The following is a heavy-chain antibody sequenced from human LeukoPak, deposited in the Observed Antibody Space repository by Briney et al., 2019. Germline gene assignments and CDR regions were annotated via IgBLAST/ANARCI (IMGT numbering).Heavy chain of an antibody. Sequence: PGGSLRLSCAASGFIFSNYGMHWVRQAPGKGLEWVAVIWYDGSNKYYADSVKGRFTISRDNSKNTLYLQMNSLRAEDTAVYYCAKDRALPFSVGLGTSCSSFDYWGQGTLVTVSS. J-gene: IGHJ4*02. D-gene: IGHD2-2*01. V-gene: IGHV3-33*06. CDR3: AKDRALPFSVGLGTSCSSFDY. CDR1: GFIFSNYG. CDR2: IWYDGSNK.